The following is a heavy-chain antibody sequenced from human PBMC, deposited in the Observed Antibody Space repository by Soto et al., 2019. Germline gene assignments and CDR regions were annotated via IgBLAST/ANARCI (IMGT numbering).Heavy chain of an antibody. Sequence: EVRLVESGGGLVQPGGSLRLSCAAAGFPFSSHWLQWVRQVPGRGLVWVSRMDNTGSSAIYADSVRGRFTVSRDNAKDTLYLHMNSLRAEDTAVYYCATLNGYDYWGQGTLVTVSS. CDR1: GFPFSSHW. D-gene: IGHD5-12*01. CDR3: ATLNGYDY. CDR2: MDNTGSSA. J-gene: IGHJ4*02. V-gene: IGHV3-74*01.